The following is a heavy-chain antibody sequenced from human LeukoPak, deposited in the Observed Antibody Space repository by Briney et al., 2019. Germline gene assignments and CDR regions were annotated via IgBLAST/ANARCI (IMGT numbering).Heavy chain of an antibody. V-gene: IGHV3-48*03. J-gene: IGHJ4*02. Sequence: GGSLRLSCAASGFMFRSFEMYWVRQAPGKGLEWVAYISSGASTMYYADSVKGRFTISRDDAKNSLFLQMNSLRAEDTATYYCALLAVASDFDYWGQGTLVTVSS. D-gene: IGHD6-19*01. CDR1: GFMFRSFE. CDR2: ISSGASTM. CDR3: ALLAVASDFDY.